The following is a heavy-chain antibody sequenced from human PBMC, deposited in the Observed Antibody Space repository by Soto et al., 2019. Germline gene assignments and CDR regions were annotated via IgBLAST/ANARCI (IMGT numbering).Heavy chain of an antibody. Sequence: QVQLVESGGGVVQPGRSLRLSCAASGFTFSSYAMHWVRQAPGKGLEWVAVISYDGSNKYYADSVKGRFTISRDNSKNTLYLQMNSLRAEDTAVYYCAKDPGGYNWFDPWGQGTLVTVSS. D-gene: IGHD3-10*01. V-gene: IGHV3-30*04. CDR3: AKDPGGYNWFDP. CDR1: GFTFSSYA. CDR2: ISYDGSNK. J-gene: IGHJ5*02.